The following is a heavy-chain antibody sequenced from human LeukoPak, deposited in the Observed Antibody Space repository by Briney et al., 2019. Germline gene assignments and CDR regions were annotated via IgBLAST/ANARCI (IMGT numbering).Heavy chain of an antibody. CDR2: ISAYNGNT. CDR1: GYTFTSYG. J-gene: IGHJ6*02. CDR3: ARVPYGDYYYYYGMDV. D-gene: IGHD4-17*01. Sequence: ASVKVSCKASGYTFTSYGISWVRPAPGQGLEWMGWISAYNGNTNYAQKLQGRVTMTTDTSTSTAYMELRSLRSDDTAVYYCARVPYGDYYYYYGMDVWGQGTTVTVSS. V-gene: IGHV1-18*01.